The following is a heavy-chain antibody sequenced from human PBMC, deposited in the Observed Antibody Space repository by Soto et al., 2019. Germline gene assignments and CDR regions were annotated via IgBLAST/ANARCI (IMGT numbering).Heavy chain of an antibody. V-gene: IGHV3-33*01. D-gene: IGHD3-10*01. CDR3: ARAGQYYGWGGGDY. CDR1: GFTFSSYG. Sequence: QVQLVESGGGVVQPGRSLRLSCAASGFTFSSYGMHWVRQAPGKGLEWVAVIWYDGSNKYYADSVKGRFTISRDNSKNTLYLQMNSLRAEDTAVYYCARAGQYYGWGGGDYWGPGTLVTVAS. J-gene: IGHJ4*02. CDR2: IWYDGSNK.